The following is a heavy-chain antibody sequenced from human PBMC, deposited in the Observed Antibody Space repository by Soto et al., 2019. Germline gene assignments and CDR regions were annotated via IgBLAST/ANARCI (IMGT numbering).Heavy chain of an antibody. CDR3: ASPLGVVPAAHYGMDV. J-gene: IGHJ6*02. V-gene: IGHV1-69*01. CDR1: GGTFSSYA. Sequence: QVQLVQSGAEVKKPGSSVKVSCKASGGTFSSYAISWVRQAPGQGLEWMGGIIPIFGTANYAQKFQGRVTITAAESTSTAYMELSSLRSEDTAVYYCASPLGVVPAAHYGMDVWGQGTTVTVSS. CDR2: IIPIFGTA. D-gene: IGHD2-2*01.